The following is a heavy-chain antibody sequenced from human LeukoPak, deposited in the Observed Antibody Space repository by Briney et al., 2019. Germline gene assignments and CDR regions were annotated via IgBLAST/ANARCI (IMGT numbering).Heavy chain of an antibody. V-gene: IGHV3-23*01. CDR1: GFTFTSYW. Sequence: PGGSLRLSCAASGFTFTSYWIHWVRQVPGKGLEWVSAISGSGGSTYYADSVKGRFTISRDNSKNTLYLQMNSLRAEDTAVYYCAKTPNDYYGSGSYWDDYWGQGTLVTVSS. CDR3: AKTPNDYYGSGSYWDDY. J-gene: IGHJ4*02. CDR2: ISGSGGST. D-gene: IGHD3-10*01.